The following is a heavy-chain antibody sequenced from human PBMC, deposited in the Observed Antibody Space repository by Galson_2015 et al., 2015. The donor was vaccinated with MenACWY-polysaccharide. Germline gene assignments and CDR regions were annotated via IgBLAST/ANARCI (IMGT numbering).Heavy chain of an antibody. J-gene: IGHJ4*02. D-gene: IGHD6-13*01. Sequence: QVQLQESGPGLVKPSETLSLTCNVSGGSISSGDSYWSWIRQPAGKGLEWIGLIYTRGNTNYTPSLKSRVTISIDTSKTQFSLKLSSVTAADTAVYFCARDWGIWGQGTLVTVSS. CDR1: GGSISSGDSY. V-gene: IGHV4-61*02. CDR3: ARDWGI. CDR2: IYTRGNT.